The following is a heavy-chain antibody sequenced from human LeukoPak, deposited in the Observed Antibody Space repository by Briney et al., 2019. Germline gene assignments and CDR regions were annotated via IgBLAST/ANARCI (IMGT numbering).Heavy chain of an antibody. J-gene: IGHJ4*02. CDR2: ITTSGGST. CDR1: GFTFSTFA. CDR3: AKQIVGATTNDFDY. V-gene: IGHV3-23*01. D-gene: IGHD1-26*01. Sequence: GGSLRLSCAASGFTFSTFAMSWVRQAPGKGLEWVSSITTSGGSTYYADSVKGRFTISRDNSQHTLYLQMNSLGAEDTAVYFCAKQIVGATTNDFDYWGQGALVTVSS.